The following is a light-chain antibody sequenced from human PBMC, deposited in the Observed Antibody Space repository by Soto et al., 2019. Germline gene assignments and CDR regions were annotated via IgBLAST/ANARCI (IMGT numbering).Light chain of an antibody. CDR3: TSYSRYRVLV. V-gene: IGLV2-14*01. CDR2: EVT. J-gene: IGLJ3*02. Sequence: QSVLTQPASVSGSPGQSITISCTGTSCDIGSYNRVSWYQQHPGKAPKLIIYEVTDRPSGVSDRFSGSKSGNTASLTISGLQAEDEADYYCTSYSRYRVLVFXGGTKVTVL. CDR1: SCDIGSYNR.